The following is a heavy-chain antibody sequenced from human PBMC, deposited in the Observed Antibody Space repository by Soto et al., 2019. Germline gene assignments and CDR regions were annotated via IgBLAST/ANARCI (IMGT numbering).Heavy chain of an antibody. D-gene: IGHD3-3*01. V-gene: IGHV1-24*01. J-gene: IGHJ4*02. CDR1: GDTLSELS. CDR2: FDPEQAET. Sequence: GASVKVSCTVSGDTLSELSIHWVRQAPGKGLEWMGGFDPEQAETIYAQKFQGRVTMTEDKSTDTAYMELTGLTSDDTAVFYCTTPQPDFWSGFDHWGQGTLVTVSS. CDR3: TTPQPDFWSGFDH.